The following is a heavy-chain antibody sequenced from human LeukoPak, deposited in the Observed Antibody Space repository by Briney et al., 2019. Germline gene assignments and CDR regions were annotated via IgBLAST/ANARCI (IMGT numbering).Heavy chain of an antibody. CDR3: ARARAVAGNGDFDY. CDR1: GGTFSSYA. CDR2: IIPIFGTA. D-gene: IGHD6-19*01. V-gene: IGHV1-69*05. J-gene: IGHJ4*02. Sequence: GSSVKVSCKASGGTFSSYAISWGRQAPGQGLEWMGGIIPIFGTANYAQKFQGRVTITTDESTSTAYMELSSLRSEDTAVYYCARARAVAGNGDFDYWGQGTLVTVSS.